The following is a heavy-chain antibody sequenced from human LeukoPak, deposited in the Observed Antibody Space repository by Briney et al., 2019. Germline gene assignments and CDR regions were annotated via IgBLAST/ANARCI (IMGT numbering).Heavy chain of an antibody. Sequence: PGRSLRLSCAASGFTFSNYAMHWVRQAPGKGLEWVGRIKSKTDGGTTDYAAPVKGRFSISRDDSKNTLYLQTNSLKSEDTAVYYCQGGRFWGQGTLVTVSS. V-gene: IGHV3-15*01. CDR2: IKSKTDGGTT. CDR3: QGGRF. D-gene: IGHD1-26*01. J-gene: IGHJ4*02. CDR1: GFTFSNYA.